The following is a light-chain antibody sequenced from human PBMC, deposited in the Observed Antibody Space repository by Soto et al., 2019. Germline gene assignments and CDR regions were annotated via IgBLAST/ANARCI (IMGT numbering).Light chain of an antibody. CDR2: EIS. J-gene: IGLJ2*01. CDR3: SSYAGSNNFRV. V-gene: IGLV2-8*01. CDR1: SSDVGDNKY. Sequence: QSALTQPPSASGSPGQSVTISCTGTSSDVGDNKYVSWYQQQPGKAPKVIIYEISERPSGVPDRFSGSKSGNTASLTVSGLRAEDAADYYCSSYAGSNNFRVFGGGTKLTDL.